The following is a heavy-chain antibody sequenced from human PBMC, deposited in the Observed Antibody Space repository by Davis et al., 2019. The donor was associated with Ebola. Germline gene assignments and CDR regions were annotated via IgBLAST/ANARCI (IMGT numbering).Heavy chain of an antibody. J-gene: IGHJ3*02. Sequence: GESLKISCKDSGNSFTSHWIGWVRQMPGKGPEWMGLIYTGDSDTRYSPSFRGQVTMSADKSIKTAFLQWSSLKASDTAMYYCASLRRTITGMDDGFDIWGQGTMVTVSS. CDR3: ASLRRTITGMDDGFDI. D-gene: IGHD2-8*02. CDR1: GNSFTSHW. V-gene: IGHV5-51*01. CDR2: IYTGDSDT.